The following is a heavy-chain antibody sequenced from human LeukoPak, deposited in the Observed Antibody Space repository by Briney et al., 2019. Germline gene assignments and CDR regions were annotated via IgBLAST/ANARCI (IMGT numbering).Heavy chain of an antibody. Sequence: PGGSLRLSCAASGFTFDDYAMHWVRQAPGKGLEWVSGISWNSGSIGYADSVKGRFTISRDNAKNSLYLQMNSLRAEDTALYYCAKDPLSAYYYGSGSYFDYWGQGTLVTVSS. J-gene: IGHJ4*02. D-gene: IGHD3-10*01. CDR1: GFTFDDYA. V-gene: IGHV3-9*01. CDR3: AKDPLSAYYYGSGSYFDY. CDR2: ISWNSGSI.